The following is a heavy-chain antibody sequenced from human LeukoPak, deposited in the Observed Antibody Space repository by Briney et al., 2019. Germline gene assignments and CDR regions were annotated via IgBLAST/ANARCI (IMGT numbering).Heavy chain of an antibody. CDR1: GYTFTGYY. Sequence: ASVKVSCKASGYTFTGYYMHWVRQAPGQGLEWMGWINPNSGGTNYTQKFQGRVTMTRDTSISTAYMELSRLRSDDTAVYYCARDQASSGFWYFDLWGRGTLVTVSS. CDR2: INPNSGGT. V-gene: IGHV1-2*02. D-gene: IGHD6-19*01. CDR3: ARDQASSGFWYFDL. J-gene: IGHJ2*01.